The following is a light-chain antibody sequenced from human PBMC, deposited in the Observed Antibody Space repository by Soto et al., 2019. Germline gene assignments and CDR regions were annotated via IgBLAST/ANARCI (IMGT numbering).Light chain of an antibody. J-gene: IGKJ1*01. CDR3: QQANGDRWT. V-gene: IGKV1-12*02. Sequence: DIQMTQSPSSVSASVGDRVTISCRASHDVRSWLAWYQQKPGKAPNLLIYGASTLQSGVPSRFSRGGSGTDFTRTISSLQPEDFATYQQANGDRWTFGRGTKVEIK. CDR1: HDVRSW. CDR2: GAS.